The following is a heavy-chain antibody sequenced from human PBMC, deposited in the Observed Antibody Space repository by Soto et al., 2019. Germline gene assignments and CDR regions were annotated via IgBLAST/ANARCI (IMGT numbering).Heavy chain of an antibody. D-gene: IGHD6-13*01. CDR1: GGSISSCGYY. V-gene: IGHV4-31*03. Sequence: SETLSLTCTVSGGSISSCGYYWSWIRQHPGKGLEWIGYIYYSGSTYYNPSLKSRVTISVDTSKNQFSLKLSSVTAADTAVYYRARDRAAAGNRWFDPWGQGTLVTVSS. CDR2: IYYSGST. J-gene: IGHJ5*02. CDR3: ARDRAAAGNRWFDP.